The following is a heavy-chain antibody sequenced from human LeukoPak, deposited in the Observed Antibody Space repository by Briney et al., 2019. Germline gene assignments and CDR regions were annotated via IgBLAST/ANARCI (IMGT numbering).Heavy chain of an antibody. J-gene: IGHJ4*02. Sequence: GGSLRLSCAASGFTFSSYSMNWVRQAPGKGLEWVSYISSGSSTVYYADSVKGRFTISRDNSKNTLYLQMNSLRAEDTAVYYCASPGEDYYFDYWGQGTLVTVSS. CDR1: GFTFSSYS. CDR2: ISSGSSTV. CDR3: ASPGEDYYFDY. V-gene: IGHV3-48*01. D-gene: IGHD3-16*01.